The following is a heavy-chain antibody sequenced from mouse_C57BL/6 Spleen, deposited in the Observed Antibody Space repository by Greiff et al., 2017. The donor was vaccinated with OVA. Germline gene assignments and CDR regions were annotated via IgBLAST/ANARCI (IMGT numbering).Heavy chain of an antibody. V-gene: IGHV1-55*01. CDR3: ARSRYGSSYEGYFDV. CDR2: IYPGSGST. J-gene: IGHJ1*03. Sequence: QVQLKQPGAELVKPGASVKMSCKASGYTFTSYWITWVKQRPGQGLEWIGDIYPGSGSTNYNEKFKSKATLTVDTSSSTAYMQLSSLTSEVSAVYYCARSRYGSSYEGYFDVWGTGTTVTVSS. CDR1: GYTFTSYW. D-gene: IGHD1-1*01.